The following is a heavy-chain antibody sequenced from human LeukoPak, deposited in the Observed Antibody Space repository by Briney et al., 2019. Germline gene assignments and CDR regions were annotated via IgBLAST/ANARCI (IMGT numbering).Heavy chain of an antibody. CDR2: ISGSGGST. V-gene: IGHV3-23*01. J-gene: IGHJ4*02. CDR3: ARVGAPSDY. Sequence: GGSLRLSCAASGFTFSSYAMSWVRQAPGKGLESVSAISGSGGSTYYADSVKGRFTISRDNSKDTLYLQMNSMRAEDTAVYYCARVGAPSDYWGQGTLVTVSS. D-gene: IGHD3-3*01. CDR1: GFTFSSYA.